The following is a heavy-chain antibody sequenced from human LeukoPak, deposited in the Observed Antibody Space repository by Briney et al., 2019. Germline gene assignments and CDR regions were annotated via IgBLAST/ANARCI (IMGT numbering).Heavy chain of an antibody. CDR2: IKQDGSEK. Sequence: PGGSLRLSCAASGFTFSSYGMHWVRQAPGKGLEWVANIKQDGSEKYYVDSVKGRFTISRDNAKNSLYLQMNSLRVEDTALYYCAKDTYGDLEAFDIWGQGTRVTVSS. V-gene: IGHV3-7*03. J-gene: IGHJ3*02. D-gene: IGHD4-17*01. CDR3: AKDTYGDLEAFDI. CDR1: GFTFSSYG.